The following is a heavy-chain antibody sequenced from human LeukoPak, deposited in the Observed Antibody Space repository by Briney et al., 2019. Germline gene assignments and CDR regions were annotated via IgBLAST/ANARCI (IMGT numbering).Heavy chain of an antibody. Sequence: PSETLSLTCTVSGGSISSYYWSWIRQPPGKGLEWIGYIYYSGSTNYNPSLKSRVTISVDTSKNQFSLKLSSVTAADTAVYYCARRRIYYYDSSGYNYWGQGTLVTVSS. V-gene: IGHV4-59*01. CDR1: GGSISSYY. CDR2: IYYSGST. J-gene: IGHJ4*02. CDR3: ARRRIYYYDSSGYNY. D-gene: IGHD3-22*01.